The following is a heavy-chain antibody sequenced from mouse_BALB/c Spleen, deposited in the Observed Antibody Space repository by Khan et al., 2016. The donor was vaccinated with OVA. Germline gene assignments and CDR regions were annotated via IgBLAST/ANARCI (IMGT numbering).Heavy chain of an antibody. CDR2: ISSGADYT. CDR1: GFTFSAYS. CDR3: ASHLTGSFAY. Sequence: EVKLVESGGDLVKPGGSLKLSCAASGFTFSAYSMSWVRQTPDKRLEWVATISSGADYTYYPDGVKGRFTISRDNAKNTLYLQMSSLKAEDTAMYYCASHLTGSFAYWGQGTLVTVSA. J-gene: IGHJ3*01. D-gene: IGHD4-1*01. V-gene: IGHV5-6*01.